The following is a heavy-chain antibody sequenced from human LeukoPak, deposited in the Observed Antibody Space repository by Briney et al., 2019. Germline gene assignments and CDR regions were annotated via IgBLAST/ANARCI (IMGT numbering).Heavy chain of an antibody. V-gene: IGHV4-59*01. CDR3: ARDLRFGE. J-gene: IGHJ4*02. CDR2: IYYSGST. D-gene: IGHD3-10*01. Sequence: PSETLSLTCTVSGGSISSYYWSWIRQPPGKGLEWIGYIYYSGSTNYNPSLKSRVTISVDTSKNQFSLKLSSVTAADTAVYYCARDLRFGEWGQGTLVTVSS. CDR1: GGSISSYY.